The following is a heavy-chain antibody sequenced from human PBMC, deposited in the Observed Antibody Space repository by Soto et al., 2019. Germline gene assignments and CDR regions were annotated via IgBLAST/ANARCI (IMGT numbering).Heavy chain of an antibody. J-gene: IGHJ6*02. CDR2: IYYSGST. CDR3: ARDLVATKYYYYYGMDV. Sequence: QVQLQESGPGLVKPSQTLSLTCTVSGGSITSGDYYWSWIRQPPGKGLEWIGYIYYSGSTYYNQFRKSRVTISVDRSKNQFSLKRSSVTAADTAVYYCARDLVATKYYYYYGMDVWGQGTTVAVSS. V-gene: IGHV4-30-4*01. CDR1: GGSITSGDYY. D-gene: IGHD5-12*01.